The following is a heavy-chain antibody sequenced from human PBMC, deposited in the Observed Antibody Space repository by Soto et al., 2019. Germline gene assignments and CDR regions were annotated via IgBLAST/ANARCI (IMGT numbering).Heavy chain of an antibody. CDR1: GFTFSSLW. Sequence: EVQLVESGGGLVQLGGSRRLSCAASGFTFSSLWMTWVRQAPGKGLGWVANIKQEGSEKYFVDSVKGRFTISRDNARNSLFLEMKSLRSEDTAVYSCVRDRSGSYLEGFDYWGQGTLVTVSS. J-gene: IGHJ4*02. CDR2: IKQEGSEK. V-gene: IGHV3-7*01. D-gene: IGHD1-26*01. CDR3: VRDRSGSYLEGFDY.